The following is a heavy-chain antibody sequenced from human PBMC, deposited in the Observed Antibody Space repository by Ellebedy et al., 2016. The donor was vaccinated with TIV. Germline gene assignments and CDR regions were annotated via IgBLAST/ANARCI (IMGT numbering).Heavy chain of an antibody. Sequence: SVKVSXXASGVTFGTSAFTWVRRAPGQRLEWVGGFIPKFGTTKYAQKFQGRVAFSADESTTTVYLELRSLTSGDTATYYCARDKWASWSPGIFNYGMDVWGQGTPVTVSS. J-gene: IGHJ6*02. CDR1: GVTFGTSA. CDR2: FIPKFGTT. V-gene: IGHV1-69*13. D-gene: IGHD6-13*01. CDR3: ARDKWASWSPGIFNYGMDV.